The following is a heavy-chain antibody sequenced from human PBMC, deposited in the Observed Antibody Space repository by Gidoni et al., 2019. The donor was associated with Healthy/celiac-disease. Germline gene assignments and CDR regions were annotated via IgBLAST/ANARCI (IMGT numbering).Heavy chain of an antibody. J-gene: IGHJ3*02. CDR3: ARPHNVADHGAFDI. V-gene: IGHV4-39*01. Sequence: QLQLQESGPGLVKPSETLSLTCTVSGGSISSSSYYWGWIRQPPGKGLEWIGSIYYSGSTYYNPSLKSRVTISVDTSKNQFSLKLSSVTAADTAVYYCARPHNVADHGAFDIWGQGTMVTVSS. CDR1: GGSISSSSYY. CDR2: IYYSGST.